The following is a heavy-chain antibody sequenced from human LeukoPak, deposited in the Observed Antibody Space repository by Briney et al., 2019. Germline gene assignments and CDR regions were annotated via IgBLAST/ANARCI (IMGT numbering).Heavy chain of an antibody. Sequence: GGSLRLSCAASGFTFSTYWMTWVRQAPGKGLEWVAFIRYDGSNKYYADSVKGRFTISRDNSKNTLYLQMNSLRAEDTAVYYCAKDRALWFGESGPDYWGQGTLVTVSS. J-gene: IGHJ4*02. CDR2: IRYDGSNK. D-gene: IGHD3-10*01. V-gene: IGHV3-30*02. CDR1: GFTFSTYW. CDR3: AKDRALWFGESGPDY.